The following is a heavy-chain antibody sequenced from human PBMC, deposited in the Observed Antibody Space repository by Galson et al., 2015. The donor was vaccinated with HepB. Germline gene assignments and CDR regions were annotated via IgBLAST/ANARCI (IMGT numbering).Heavy chain of an antibody. CDR2: ISGSGGST. CDR1: GFTFSSYA. Sequence: SLRLSCAASGFTFSSYAMSWVRQAPGKGLEWVSAISGSGGSTYYADSVEGRFTISRDNSKNTLYLQMNSLRAEDTAVYYCAKAHFGSGSYYATPFDYWGQGTLVTVSS. V-gene: IGHV3-23*01. CDR3: AKAHFGSGSYYATPFDY. J-gene: IGHJ4*02. D-gene: IGHD3-10*01.